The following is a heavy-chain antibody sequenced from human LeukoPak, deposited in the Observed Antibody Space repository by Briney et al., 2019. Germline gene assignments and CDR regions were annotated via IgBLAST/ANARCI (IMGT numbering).Heavy chain of an antibody. V-gene: IGHV4-59*01. CDR1: GGSISSYY. Sequence: SETLSLTCTVSGGSISSYYWSWIRQPPGKGLEWIGYIYYGGHTNYNPSLKSRVTISVDTSKNQSSLKLTSVTAADTAVYYCARAGQWLETNWFDPWGQGTLVTVSS. CDR3: ARAGQWLETNWFDP. CDR2: IYYGGHT. D-gene: IGHD6-19*01. J-gene: IGHJ5*02.